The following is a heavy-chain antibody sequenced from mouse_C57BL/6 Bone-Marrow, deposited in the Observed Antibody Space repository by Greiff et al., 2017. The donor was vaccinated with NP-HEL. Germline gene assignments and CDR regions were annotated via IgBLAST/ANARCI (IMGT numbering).Heavy chain of an antibody. V-gene: IGHV1-18*01. CDR3: ARRSPFYYYAMDY. CDR1: GYTFTDYN. CDR2: INPNNGST. J-gene: IGHJ4*01. Sequence: VQLQQSGPELVKPGASVKIPCKASGYTFTDYNMDWVKQSHGKSLEWIGDINPNNGSTIYNQKFKGKATLTVDKSSSTAYMELRSLTSEDTAVYYCARRSPFYYYAMDYWGQGTSVTVSS.